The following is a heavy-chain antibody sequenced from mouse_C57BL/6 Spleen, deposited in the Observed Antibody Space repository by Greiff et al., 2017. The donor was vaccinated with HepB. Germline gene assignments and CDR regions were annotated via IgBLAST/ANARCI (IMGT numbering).Heavy chain of an antibody. Sequence: VKLMESGPELVKPGASVKISCKASGYAFSSSWMNWVKQRPGKGLEWIGRIYPGDGDTNYNGKFKGKATLTADKSSSTAYMQLSSLTSEDSAVYFCARAGLHWYFDVWGTGTTVTVSS. J-gene: IGHJ1*03. V-gene: IGHV1-82*01. D-gene: IGHD2-2*01. CDR2: IYPGDGDT. CDR1: GYAFSSSW. CDR3: ARAGLHWYFDV.